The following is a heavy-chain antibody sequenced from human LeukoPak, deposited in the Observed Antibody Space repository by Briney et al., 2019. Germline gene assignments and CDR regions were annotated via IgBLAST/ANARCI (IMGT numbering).Heavy chain of an antibody. Sequence: PGGSLRLSCAASGFTFRTYWMHWVRHAPGKGLMWVSRINTEGSSTSYADSVKGRFTISRDNAKNSVSLQMNSLRVEDTAVYYCARSVEGSFDYWGQGTVVTVSS. D-gene: IGHD6-19*01. V-gene: IGHV3-74*01. CDR3: ARSVEGSFDY. J-gene: IGHJ4*02. CDR2: INTEGSST. CDR1: GFTFRTYW.